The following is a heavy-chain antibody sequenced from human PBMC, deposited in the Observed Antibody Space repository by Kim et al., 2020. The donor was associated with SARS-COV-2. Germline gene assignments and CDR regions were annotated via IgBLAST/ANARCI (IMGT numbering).Heavy chain of an antibody. Sequence: SETLSLTCTVSGGSISSSSYYWGWIRQPPGKGLEWIGSIYYSGSTYYNPSLKSRVTISVDTSKNQFSLKLSSLTAADTAVYYCARDLAPSPIAVAATYY. CDR1: GGSISSSSYY. J-gene: IGHJ6*01. V-gene: IGHV4-39*07. D-gene: IGHD6-19*01. CDR3: ARDLAPSPIAVAATYY. CDR2: IYYSGST.